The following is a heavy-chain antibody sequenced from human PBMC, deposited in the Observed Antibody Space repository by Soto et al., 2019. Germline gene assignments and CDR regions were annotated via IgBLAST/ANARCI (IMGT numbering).Heavy chain of an antibody. D-gene: IGHD3-3*01. CDR2: ISDDGGLM. CDR3: AKERSDRINLRHYNAMDV. Sequence: GGSLRLSCVASGLSFKTYGMHWVRQAPGKGLEWVAPISDDGGLMYYTDSVQGRFTVSRDNAENTLSLQMTSLRAEDTAVYYCAKERSDRINLRHYNAMDVWGQGTTVTVS. J-gene: IGHJ6*02. CDR1: GLSFKTYG. V-gene: IGHV3-30*18.